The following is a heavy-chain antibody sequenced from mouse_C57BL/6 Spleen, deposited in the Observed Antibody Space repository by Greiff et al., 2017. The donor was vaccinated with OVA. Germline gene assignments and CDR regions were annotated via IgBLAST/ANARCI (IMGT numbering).Heavy chain of an antibody. CDR3: ARRRNYAMDY. CDR1: GSTFSDYG. CDR2: ISSGSSTI. Sequence: DVQLVESGGGLVKPGGSLKLSCAASGSTFSDYGMHWVRQAPEKGLEWVAYISSGSSTIYYADTVKGRFTISRDNAKNTLFLQMTSLRSEDTAMYYCARRRNYAMDYWGQGTSVTVSS. V-gene: IGHV5-17*01. J-gene: IGHJ4*01.